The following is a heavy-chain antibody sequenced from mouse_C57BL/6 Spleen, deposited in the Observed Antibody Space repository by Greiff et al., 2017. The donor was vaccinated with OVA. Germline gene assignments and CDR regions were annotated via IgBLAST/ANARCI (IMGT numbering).Heavy chain of an antibody. D-gene: IGHD1-1*01. J-gene: IGHJ3*01. CDR3: ARGGYYGSSYEAWFAY. CDR1: GYTFTDYN. Sequence: SGPELVKPGASVKMSCKASGYTFTDYNMHWVKQSHGKSLEWIGYINPNNGGTSYNQKFKGKATLTVNKSSSTAYMELRSLTSEDSAVYYCARGGYYGSSYEAWFAYWGQGTLVTVSA. CDR2: INPNNGGT. V-gene: IGHV1-22*01.